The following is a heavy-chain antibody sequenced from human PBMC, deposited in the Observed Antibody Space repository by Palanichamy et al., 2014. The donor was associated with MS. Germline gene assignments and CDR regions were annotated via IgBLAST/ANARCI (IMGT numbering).Heavy chain of an antibody. CDR3: VRIFAPAGDH. D-gene: IGHD2-2*01. CDR2: INQDGSET. V-gene: IGHV3-7*01. CDR1: GFTFSSYW. J-gene: IGHJ4*02. Sequence: EVQLVESGGGLVQPGGSLRLSCAASGFTFSSYWMRWVRQAPGKGLEWVASINQDGSETYYVDSVKGRFTISRDNAKNSLSLQMNSLRAEDTAVYYYVRIFAPAGDHWGQGTLVTVSS.